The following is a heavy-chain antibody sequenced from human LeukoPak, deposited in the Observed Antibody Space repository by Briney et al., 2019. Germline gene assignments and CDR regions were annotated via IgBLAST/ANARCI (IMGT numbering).Heavy chain of an antibody. CDR3: ARLSSSGWYSFDY. Sequence: SETLSLTCTVSGGSISSYYWSWIRQPPGKGLEWIGYIYYSGSTDYNPSLKSRVTISVDTSKNQFSLSLSSVTAADTAVYYCARLSSSGWYSFDYWGQGTLVTVSS. J-gene: IGHJ4*02. D-gene: IGHD6-19*01. CDR1: GGSISSYY. CDR2: IYYSGST. V-gene: IGHV4-59*01.